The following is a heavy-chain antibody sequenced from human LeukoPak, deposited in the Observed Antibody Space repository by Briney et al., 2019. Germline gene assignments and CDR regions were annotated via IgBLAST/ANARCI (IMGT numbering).Heavy chain of an antibody. D-gene: IGHD3-22*01. J-gene: IGHJ6*03. CDR2: ISAYNGNT. CDR1: GYTFTSYG. V-gene: IGHV1-18*01. Sequence: ASVKVSCKASGYTFTSYGISWVRQAPGQGLEWMGWISAYNGNTNYAQKLQGRVTMTTDASMSTAYMELRSLRSDDTAVYYCARGKRDYYDSSGPLVYMDVWGKGTTVTVSS. CDR3: ARGKRDYYDSSGPLVYMDV.